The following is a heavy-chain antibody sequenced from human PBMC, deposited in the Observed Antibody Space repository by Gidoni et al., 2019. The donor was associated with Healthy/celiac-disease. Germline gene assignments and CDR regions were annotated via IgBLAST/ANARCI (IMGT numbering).Heavy chain of an antibody. D-gene: IGHD6-6*01. CDR3: ARDLTAARLAWFDP. CDR1: GYTFTGYY. J-gene: IGHJ5*02. V-gene: IGHV1-2*06. CDR2: INPNSGGT. Sequence: QVPLVQSGAEVKKPGASVKVSCKASGYTFTGYYMHWVRQAPGQGLEWMGRINPNSGGTNYAQKFQGRVTMTRDTSISTAYMELSRLRSDDTAVYYCARDLTAARLAWFDPWGQGTLVTVSS.